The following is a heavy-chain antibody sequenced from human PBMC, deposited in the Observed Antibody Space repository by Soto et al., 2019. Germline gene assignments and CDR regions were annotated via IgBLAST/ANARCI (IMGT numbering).Heavy chain of an antibody. CDR3: ARDRSGWNNHLLYFDL. CDR1: GFTVSSNY. D-gene: IGHD6-19*01. J-gene: IGHJ2*01. CDR2: IYSGGST. Sequence: RGSLRLSCAASGFTVSSNYMSWVRQAPGKGLEWVSVIYSGGSTYYADSVKGRFTISRHNSKNTLYLQMNSLRAEDTAVYYCARDRSGWNNHLLYFDLWGRGTLVTVSS. V-gene: IGHV3-53*04.